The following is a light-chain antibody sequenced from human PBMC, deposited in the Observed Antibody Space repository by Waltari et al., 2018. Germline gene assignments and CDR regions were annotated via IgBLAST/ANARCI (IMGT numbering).Light chain of an antibody. V-gene: IGLV1-40*01. Sequence: QSVLTQPPSVSGAPGQSVTISCTGSSSNIGARYDVPWYQQVPGAAPKLLIYGNTTRPSGFPDRFSGSKSGTSASLAITGLQAEDEADYYCQSYDSSLSVLFGGGTKLTVL. CDR2: GNT. CDR3: QSYDSSLSVL. CDR1: SSNIGARYD. J-gene: IGLJ2*01.